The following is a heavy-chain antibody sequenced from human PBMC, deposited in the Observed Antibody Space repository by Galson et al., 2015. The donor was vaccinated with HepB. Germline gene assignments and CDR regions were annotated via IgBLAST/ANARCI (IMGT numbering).Heavy chain of an antibody. CDR1: GGSFSGYY. V-gene: IGHV4-34*01. Sequence: LSLTCAVYGGSFSGYYWSWIRQPPGKGLEWIGEINHSESTNYNPSLKSRVTISVDTSKNQFSLKLSSVTAADTAVYYCARGILLWFGELASWFDPWGQGTLVTVSS. J-gene: IGHJ5*02. D-gene: IGHD3-10*01. CDR3: ARGILLWFGELASWFDP. CDR2: INHSEST.